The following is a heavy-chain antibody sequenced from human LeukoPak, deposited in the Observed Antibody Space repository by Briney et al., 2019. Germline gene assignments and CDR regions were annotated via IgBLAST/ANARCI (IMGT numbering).Heavy chain of an antibody. V-gene: IGHV3-23*01. D-gene: IGHD4-23*01. J-gene: IGHJ4*02. Sequence: GGSLRLSCAASGFTFSSYAMSWVRQAPGKGLEWVSAMSGGGGSTNYADAVKGRFTISRDNSKNTLYLQMNGLRAEDTAVYYCAKLVGNSDFDFWGQGTLVTVSS. CDR2: MSGGGGST. CDR3: AKLVGNSDFDF. CDR1: GFTFSSYA.